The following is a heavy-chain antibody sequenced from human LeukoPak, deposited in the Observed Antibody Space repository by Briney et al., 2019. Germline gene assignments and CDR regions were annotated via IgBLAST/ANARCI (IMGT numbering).Heavy chain of an antibody. CDR2: IYTSGST. J-gene: IGHJ5*02. CDR3: ARVGHLTNNWFDP. Sequence: ETLSLTCTVSGGSTSSYYSSWIRQPAGKGLEWIGRIYTSGSTNANPSLKSRVTMSVDTSENQFSLKLSSVTAADTAVYYCARVGHLTNNWFDPWGQATLVTVSS. V-gene: IGHV4-4*07. CDR1: GGSTSSYY.